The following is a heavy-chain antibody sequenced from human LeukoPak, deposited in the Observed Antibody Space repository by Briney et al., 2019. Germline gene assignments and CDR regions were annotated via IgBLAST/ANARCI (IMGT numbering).Heavy chain of an antibody. CDR2: ISWDGGST. D-gene: IGHD5-12*01. J-gene: IGHJ4*02. CDR3: AKDFWYRGVATTLDY. CDR1: GFTFDDYA. V-gene: IGHV3-43D*03. Sequence: GGSLRLSCAASGFTFDDYAMHWVRQAPGKGLEWVSLISWDGGSTYYADSVKGRFTISRDNSKNSLYLQMNSLRAEGTALYYCAKDFWYRGVATTLDYWGQGTLVTVSS.